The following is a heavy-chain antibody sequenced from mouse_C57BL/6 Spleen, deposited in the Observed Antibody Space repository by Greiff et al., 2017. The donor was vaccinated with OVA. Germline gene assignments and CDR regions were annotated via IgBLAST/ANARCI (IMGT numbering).Heavy chain of an antibody. CDR3: TRGANVGYGSSYAMDY. CDR2: ISSGGDYI. CDR1: GFTFSSYA. V-gene: IGHV5-9-1*02. D-gene: IGHD1-1*01. J-gene: IGHJ4*01. Sequence: EVKVVESGEGLVKPGGSLKLSCAASGFTFSSYAMSWVRQTPEKRLEWVAYISSGGDYIYYADTVKGRFTISRDNARNTLYLQMSSLKSEDTAMYYCTRGANVGYGSSYAMDYWGQGTSVTVSS.